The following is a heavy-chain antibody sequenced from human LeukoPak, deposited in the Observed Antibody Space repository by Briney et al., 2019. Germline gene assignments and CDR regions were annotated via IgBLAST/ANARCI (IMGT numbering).Heavy chain of an antibody. CDR2: TRNKANSYTT. D-gene: IGHD3-9*01. Sequence: GGSLRLSCAASGFTFSDHYMDWVRQAPGKGLEWVGRTRNKANSYTTEYAASVKGRFTISRDDSKNSLYLQMNSLKAEDTAVYYCARGNGYFDSLNYYHYGMDVWGQGTTVTVSS. J-gene: IGHJ6*02. V-gene: IGHV3-72*01. CDR1: GFTFSDHY. CDR3: ARGNGYFDSLNYYHYGMDV.